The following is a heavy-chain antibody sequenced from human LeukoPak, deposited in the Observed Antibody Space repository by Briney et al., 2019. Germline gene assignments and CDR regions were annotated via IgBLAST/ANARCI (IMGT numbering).Heavy chain of an antibody. J-gene: IGHJ4*02. Sequence: GGSLRLSFATSGFTFSSYWMSWVRQAPGKGLEWVANIKKDGSEKYYVDSVKGRFTISRDNAKTSLYLQMNSLRAEDTAVYYCVGGPGYWGQGTLVTVSS. V-gene: IGHV3-7*01. CDR3: VGGPGY. D-gene: IGHD3-10*01. CDR2: IKKDGSEK. CDR1: GFTFSSYW.